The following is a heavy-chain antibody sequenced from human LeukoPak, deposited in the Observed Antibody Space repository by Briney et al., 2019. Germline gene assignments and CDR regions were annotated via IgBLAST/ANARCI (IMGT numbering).Heavy chain of an antibody. D-gene: IGHD6-19*01. CDR2: INHSGST. J-gene: IGHJ4*02. CDR1: GGSFSGYY. CDR3: ARSSDGWSGWDRNFDY. V-gene: IGHV4-34*01. Sequence: SETLSLTCAVYGGSFSGYYWSWIRQPPGKGLEWIGEINHSGSTNYNPSLKSRVTISVDTSKNQFSLKLSSVTAADTAVYYCARSSDGWSGWDRNFDYWGQGTLVTVSS.